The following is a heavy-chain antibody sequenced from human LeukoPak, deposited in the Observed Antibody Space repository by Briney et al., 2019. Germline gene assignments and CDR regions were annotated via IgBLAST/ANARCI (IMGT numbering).Heavy chain of an antibody. CDR3: TTFSYASRESSRIH. Sequence: GGSLRLFCAASGFTFNSFWMTWVCQSPGKGLMWVSRINPDGSGTNYADSVKGRFTISRVNAKNTLYLQMDSLRAEDTAVYYCTTFSYASRESSRIHWGHGTVVTVSS. J-gene: IGHJ4*01. V-gene: IGHV3-74*01. CDR2: INPDGSGT. D-gene: IGHD3-16*02. CDR1: GFTFNSFW.